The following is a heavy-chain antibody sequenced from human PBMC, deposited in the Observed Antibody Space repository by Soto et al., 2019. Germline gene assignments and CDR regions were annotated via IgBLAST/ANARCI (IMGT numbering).Heavy chain of an antibody. D-gene: IGHD3-16*01. CDR3: ARMASFGTLNWFDP. CDR1: GYTFTSYG. J-gene: IGHJ5*02. CDR2: LNPGSGDT. V-gene: IGHV1-8*02. Sequence: ASVKVSCQASGYTFTSYGISWVRQAPGQGLEWMGWLNPGSGDTGYAQKFQGRVTMTRNTSIGTAYMELSSLRSGDTAIYYCARMASFGTLNWFDPWGQGTLVTAPQ.